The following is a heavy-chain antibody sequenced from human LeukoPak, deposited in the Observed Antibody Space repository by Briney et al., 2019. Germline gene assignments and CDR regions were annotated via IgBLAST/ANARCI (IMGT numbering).Heavy chain of an antibody. D-gene: IGHD5-12*01. V-gene: IGHV3-33*01. Sequence: GGSLRLSCAASGFTFSSYGMHWVRQAPGKGLEWVAVIWYDGSNKYYADSVKGRFTISRDNSKNTLYLQMNGLRAEDTAVYYCARHIVATIKGGFDYWGQGTLVTVSS. J-gene: IGHJ4*02. CDR3: ARHIVATIKGGFDY. CDR2: IWYDGSNK. CDR1: GFTFSSYG.